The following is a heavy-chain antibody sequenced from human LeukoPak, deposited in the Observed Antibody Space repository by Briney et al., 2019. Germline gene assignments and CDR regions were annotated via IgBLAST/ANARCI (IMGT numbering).Heavy chain of an antibody. V-gene: IGHV3-11*01. CDR3: AREARGSGRDFDY. J-gene: IGHJ4*02. CDR2: IGTRSNPI. CDR1: GFSFSDFY. Sequence: GGSLRLSCAASGFSFSDFYMSWIRQAPGVGLEWISYIGTRSNPIYYADSVKGRFTISRDDAKNSLYLQMNSLRDEDTAVYFCAREARGSGRDFDYWGQGILVTVSS. D-gene: IGHD1-26*01.